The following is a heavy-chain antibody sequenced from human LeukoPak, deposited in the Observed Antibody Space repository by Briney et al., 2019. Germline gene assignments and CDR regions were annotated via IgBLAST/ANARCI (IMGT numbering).Heavy chain of an antibody. Sequence: PGGSLRLSCAASGFIFSTYSINWVRQAPGKGLEWVSHISSSSSSIYYADSVKGRFTISRDNAKNSLYLQMNSLRAEDTAVYYCARVQDRDYGDYVRYFDYWGQGTLVTVSS. J-gene: IGHJ4*02. CDR2: ISSSSSSI. D-gene: IGHD4-17*01. CDR1: GFIFSTYS. V-gene: IGHV3-48*01. CDR3: ARVQDRDYGDYVRYFDY.